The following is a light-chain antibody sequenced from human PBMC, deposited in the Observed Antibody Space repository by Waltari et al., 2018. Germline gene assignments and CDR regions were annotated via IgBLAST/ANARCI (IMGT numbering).Light chain of an antibody. Sequence: SYVLTQPPSVSVAPGDTARVTCGGDNIGRKMVHWYQQKPGQAPILVNSHDIDRPSGVPERFSGYTYGNTATLTISRVVAGDEADYYCQVWDVSSDHLYVFGTGTRVTV. J-gene: IGLJ1*01. CDR1: NIGRKM. CDR2: HDI. V-gene: IGLV3-21*04. CDR3: QVWDVSSDHLYV.